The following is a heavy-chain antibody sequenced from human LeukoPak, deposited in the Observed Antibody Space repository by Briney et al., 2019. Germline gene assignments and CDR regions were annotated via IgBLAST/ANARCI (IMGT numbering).Heavy chain of an antibody. CDR2: IRFDGSDK. Sequence: GGSLRLSCVASGFTFTAYGMHWVRQAPGKGLEWVAFIRFDGSDKYYADSVKGRFTISRDDSKNTLYLQMNSLRAEDTAVYYCAKDQYSSSWYPDYWGQGTLVTVSS. CDR3: AKDQYSSSWYPDY. D-gene: IGHD6-13*01. CDR1: GFTFTAYG. V-gene: IGHV3-30*02. J-gene: IGHJ4*02.